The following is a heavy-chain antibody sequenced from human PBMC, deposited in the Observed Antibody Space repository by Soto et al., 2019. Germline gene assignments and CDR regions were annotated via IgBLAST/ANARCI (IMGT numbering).Heavy chain of an antibody. CDR3: ARSVAVPGAHIDY. J-gene: IGHJ4*02. Sequence: SETLSLTCTVSGGSISGSYWSWIRQSPGKGLEWLGYVYYTGSTNYSPSLRSRVSISVDTSKNEFSLRLSSVTAADTAVYFCARSVAVPGAHIDYWGQGTQVTVSS. V-gene: IGHV4-59*01. CDR2: VYYTGST. CDR1: GGSISGSY. D-gene: IGHD6-19*01.